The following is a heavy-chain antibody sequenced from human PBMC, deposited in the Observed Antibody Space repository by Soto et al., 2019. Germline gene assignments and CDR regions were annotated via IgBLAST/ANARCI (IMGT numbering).Heavy chain of an antibody. CDR1: GGSISSGDYY. CDR2: IYYSGST. V-gene: IGHV4-30-4*01. D-gene: IGHD3-10*01. Sequence: SETLSLTCTVSGGSISSGDYYWSWIRQPPGKGLEWIGYIYYSGSTYYNPSLKSRVTISVDTSKNQFSLKLSSVTAADTAVYYCARGGYYGSGSRPIDYYYYGMDVWGQGTTVTVSS. J-gene: IGHJ6*02. CDR3: ARGGYYGSGSRPIDYYYYGMDV.